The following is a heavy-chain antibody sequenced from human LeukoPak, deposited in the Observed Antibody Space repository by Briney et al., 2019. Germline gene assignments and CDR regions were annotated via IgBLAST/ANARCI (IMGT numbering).Heavy chain of an antibody. Sequence: ASVKVSCKASGYTFTGYYMHWVRQAPGRGLEWMGWISAYNGNTNYAQKLQGRVTMTTDTSTSTASMELRNLTSDDTAVYYCATSRDGYNPLDYWGQGTQVTVSS. CDR3: ATSRDGYNPLDY. V-gene: IGHV1-18*04. CDR1: GYTFTGYY. CDR2: ISAYNGNT. J-gene: IGHJ4*02. D-gene: IGHD5-24*01.